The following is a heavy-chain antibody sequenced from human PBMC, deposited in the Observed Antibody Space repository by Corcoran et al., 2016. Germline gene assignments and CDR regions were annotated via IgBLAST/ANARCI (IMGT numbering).Heavy chain of an antibody. V-gene: IGHV2-5*01. CDR1: GFSLSTSGVG. CDR3: AHRVGLRNLDY. Sequence: QITLKESGPTLVKPTQTLTLTCTFSGFSLSTSGVGVGWIRQPPGKALEWLSLLYWNDDKRYSPSLKSRLTITKDTSKNQVVLTMTNMDPVDTATDYCAHRVGLRNLDYWGQGTLGTVSS. J-gene: IGHJ4*02. CDR2: LYWNDDK. D-gene: IGHD4-17*01.